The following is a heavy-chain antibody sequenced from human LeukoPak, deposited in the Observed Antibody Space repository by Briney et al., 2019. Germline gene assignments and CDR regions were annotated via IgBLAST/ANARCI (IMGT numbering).Heavy chain of an antibody. J-gene: IGHJ5*02. Sequence: GGSLRLSCAASGFTFSTYWMHWVRQAPGKGLVWVSRINSDGSSTTYADSVKGRFTISRDNAKNTLFLQMNSLGVEDTAVYYCARGASTDMGWFDPWGQGTLVTVSS. CDR3: ARGASTDMGWFDP. CDR2: INSDGSST. D-gene: IGHD2-2*01. V-gene: IGHV3-74*01. CDR1: GFTFSTYW.